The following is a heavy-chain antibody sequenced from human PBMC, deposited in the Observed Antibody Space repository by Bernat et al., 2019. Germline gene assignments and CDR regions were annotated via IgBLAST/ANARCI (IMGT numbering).Heavy chain of an antibody. CDR3: AKEIAVAGTAFDY. CDR1: GFTFRNYG. CDR2: IWYDGSNK. Sequence: QVQLVESGGGVVQPGRSLRVSCAASGFTFRNYGMHWVRQAPGKGLEWVAVIWYDGSNKYYADSVKGRFTISRDNSKNTLYLQMNSLRAEDTAVYYCAKEIAVAGTAFDYWGQGTLVTVSS. J-gene: IGHJ4*02. D-gene: IGHD6-19*01. V-gene: IGHV3-33*06.